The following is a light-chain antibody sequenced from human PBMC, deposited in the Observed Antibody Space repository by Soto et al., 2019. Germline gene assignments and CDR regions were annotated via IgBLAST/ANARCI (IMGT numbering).Light chain of an antibody. J-gene: IGKJ1*01. CDR1: QSISSW. CDR3: QHYNSYSEA. CDR2: DAS. Sequence: IHLTQAPSTLCASVGDRVPITSRASQSISSWLAWYQQKPGKAPKLLIYDASSLESGVPSRFSGSGSGTEFTLTISSLQPDDFATYYCQHYNSYSEAFGQGTMVDIK. V-gene: IGKV1-5*01.